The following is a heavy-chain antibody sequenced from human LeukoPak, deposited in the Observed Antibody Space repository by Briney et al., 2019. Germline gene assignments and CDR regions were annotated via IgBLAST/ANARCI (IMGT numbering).Heavy chain of an antibody. CDR3: AKETSRYYDFWSGYYQNYYYYGMDV. J-gene: IGHJ6*02. Sequence: AGGSLRLSCAASGFTFSSYGMHWVRQAPGKGLEWVAVISYDGSNKYYADSVKGRFTISRDNSKNTLYLQMNSLRAEDTAVYYCAKETSRYYDFWSGYYQNYYYYGMDVWGQGTTVTVSS. D-gene: IGHD3-3*01. CDR2: ISYDGSNK. CDR1: GFTFSSYG. V-gene: IGHV3-30*18.